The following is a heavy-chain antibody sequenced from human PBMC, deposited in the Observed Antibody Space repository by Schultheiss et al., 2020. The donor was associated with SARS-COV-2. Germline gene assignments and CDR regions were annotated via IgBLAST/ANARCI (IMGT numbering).Heavy chain of an antibody. CDR2: ISYDGSNK. V-gene: IGHV3-30*18. J-gene: IGHJ4*02. CDR1: GFTFSTCA. Sequence: GGSLRLSCAASGFTFSTCAMNWVRQAPGKGLEWVAVISYDGSNKYYADSVKGRLTISRDNAKNSLYLQMNSLRAEDTAVYYCAKDSRTYYDFWSGYSPIHWGQGTLVTVSS. CDR3: AKDSRTYYDFWSGYSPIH. D-gene: IGHD3-3*01.